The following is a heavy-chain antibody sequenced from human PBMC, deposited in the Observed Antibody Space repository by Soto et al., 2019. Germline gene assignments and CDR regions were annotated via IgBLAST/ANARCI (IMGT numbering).Heavy chain of an antibody. CDR1: GGTISGYY. CDR3: ARGQRFSDWFDP. Sequence: SETLSLTCSVSGGTISGYYWTWIRQPAGKGLEWIGRIYSSGNTKYNPPLQSRVTMSLDTSNNQFSLRLTSVTAADTAVYYCARGQRFSDWFDPWGQGTLVTVSS. CDR2: IYSSGNT. D-gene: IGHD3-3*01. V-gene: IGHV4-4*07. J-gene: IGHJ5*02.